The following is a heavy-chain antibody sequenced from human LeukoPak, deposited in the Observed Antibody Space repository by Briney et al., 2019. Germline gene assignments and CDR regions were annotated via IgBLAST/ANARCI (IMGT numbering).Heavy chain of an antibody. V-gene: IGHV4-34*01. CDR1: GGSFSGYY. Sequence: SETLSLTCAVYGGSFSGYYWSWIRQPPGKGLEWIGEINHSGSTNYNPSLKSRVTISVDTSKNQFSLKLSSVTAADTAVYYCARGIVVAPAAMGAGYYYYMDVWGKGTTVTVSS. CDR3: ARGIVVAPAAMGAGYYYYMDV. J-gene: IGHJ6*03. CDR2: INHSGST. D-gene: IGHD2-2*01.